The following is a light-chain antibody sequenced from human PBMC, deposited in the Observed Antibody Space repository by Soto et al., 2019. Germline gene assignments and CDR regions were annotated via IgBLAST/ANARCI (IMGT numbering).Light chain of an antibody. V-gene: IGKV4-1*01. CDR1: QSVLYSSNNKNY. J-gene: IGKJ1*01. Sequence: DIVMTQSPDSLAVSLGERATINCKSSQSVLYSSNNKNYLAWYQQKPGQPPKLLIYWASTRESGVPDRFSGSGCETDFTLTISSLQAEDVAVYCCQQYYSTPWTFGQGPKVEIK. CDR2: WAS. CDR3: QQYYSTPWT.